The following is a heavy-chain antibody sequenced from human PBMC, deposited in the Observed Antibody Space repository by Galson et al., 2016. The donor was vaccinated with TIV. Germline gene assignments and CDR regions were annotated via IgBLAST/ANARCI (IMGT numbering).Heavy chain of an antibody. CDR1: GLTFRSYT. Sequence: SLRLSCAASGLTFRSYTMNWVRQAPGKGLEWVSAITTTVPNTYYADSLKGRFTISRDNAKNSLFLQMNSLRVEDTGVYYCVRPGSGWYELDYWGQGTLVTVSS. V-gene: IGHV3-21*01. CDR3: VRPGSGWYELDY. D-gene: IGHD6-19*01. J-gene: IGHJ4*02. CDR2: ITTTVPNT.